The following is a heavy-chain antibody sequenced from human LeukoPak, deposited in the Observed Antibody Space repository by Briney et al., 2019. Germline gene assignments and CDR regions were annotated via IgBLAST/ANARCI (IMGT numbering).Heavy chain of an antibody. J-gene: IGHJ4*02. Sequence: GGSLRLSCAASGFTFSSYLMHWVRQAPGKGLVWVSRINTDGSYTSYADSVKGRFTISRDNAKNTLYLQMNSLRAEDTAVYYCTSDTFGARDSWGQGTMVTVSS. CDR3: TSDTFGARDS. V-gene: IGHV3-74*01. CDR2: INTDGSYT. D-gene: IGHD3-10*01. CDR1: GFTFSSYL.